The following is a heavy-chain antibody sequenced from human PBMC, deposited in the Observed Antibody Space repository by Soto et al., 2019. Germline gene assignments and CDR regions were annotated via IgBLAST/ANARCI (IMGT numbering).Heavy chain of an antibody. J-gene: IGHJ5*02. CDR2: IIPIFGTA. D-gene: IGHD6-13*01. CDR3: ARGRYSSSWYGWFDP. V-gene: IGHV1-69*13. Sequence: SVKVSFKASGGTFSSYAISWLRQAPGQGLEWMGGIIPIFGTANYAQKFQGRVTITADESTSTAYMELSSLRSEDTAVYYCARGRYSSSWYGWFDPWGQGTLVTVS. CDR1: GGTFSSYA.